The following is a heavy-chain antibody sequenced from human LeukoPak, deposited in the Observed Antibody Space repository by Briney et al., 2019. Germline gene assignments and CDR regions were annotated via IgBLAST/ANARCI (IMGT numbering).Heavy chain of an antibody. J-gene: IGHJ5*02. V-gene: IGHV4-59*01. CDR1: GGYISSYY. CDR3: ARDIATGYYYDSRGFDP. CDR2: IYYSGST. D-gene: IGHD3-22*01. Sequence: PSETLSLTCTVSGGYISSYYWSWIRQPPGKGLESIGYIYYSGSTNYNPSLKSRVTISVDTSKNQFSLKLSSMTAADTAVYYCARDIATGYYYDSRGFDPWGQGTLVTVSS.